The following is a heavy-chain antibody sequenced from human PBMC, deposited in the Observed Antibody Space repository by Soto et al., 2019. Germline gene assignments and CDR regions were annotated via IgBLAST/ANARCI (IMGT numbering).Heavy chain of an antibody. CDR1: SGSISSSSYY. Sequence: SETLSLTCTVSSGSISSSSYYWGWIRQPPGKGLEWIGSIYYSGSTYYNPSLKSRVTISVDTSKNQLSLKLHSVTAADTAVYYCPIKYYYDSSGYQNFDHWGQGMSVTVSS. CDR2: IYYSGST. D-gene: IGHD3-22*01. J-gene: IGHJ4*02. V-gene: IGHV4-39*01. CDR3: PIKYYYDSSGYQNFDH.